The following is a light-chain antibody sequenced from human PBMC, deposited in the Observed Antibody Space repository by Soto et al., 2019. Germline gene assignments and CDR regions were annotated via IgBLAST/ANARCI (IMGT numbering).Light chain of an antibody. CDR2: KAS. J-gene: IGKJ1*01. Sequence: DIQMTQSPSTLSASVGDRVTITCRASQSINDWLAWYQQKPGKAPNLLFYKASSLQSGVPSRFSGSGSGTEFTLTISSLQPDDFATFYCQQYFGYPWTFGQGTKVEIK. V-gene: IGKV1-5*03. CDR3: QQYFGYPWT. CDR1: QSINDW.